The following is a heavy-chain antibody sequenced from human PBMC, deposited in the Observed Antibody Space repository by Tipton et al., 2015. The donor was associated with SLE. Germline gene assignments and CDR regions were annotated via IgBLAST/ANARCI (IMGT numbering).Heavy chain of an antibody. CDR3: AKDVSLIPYANSDS. CDR2: ISWNSDYI. Sequence: QLVQSGGGLVLPGRSLRLSCAASGFNFDDYAMHWVRQVPGKGLEWVSGISWNSDYIIYADSVKGRFTISRDNAKNSLYLQMDSLRAEDTALYYCAKDVSLIPYANSDSWGQGTLVTVSS. CDR1: GFNFDDYA. V-gene: IGHV3-9*01. D-gene: IGHD3-16*01. J-gene: IGHJ4*02.